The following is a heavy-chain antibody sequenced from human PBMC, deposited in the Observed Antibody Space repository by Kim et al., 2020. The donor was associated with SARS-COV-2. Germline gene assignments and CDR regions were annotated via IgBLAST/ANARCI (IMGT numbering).Heavy chain of an antibody. CDR3: ASPLGVGMDV. D-gene: IGHD3-16*01. CDR1: GFTFSSYE. J-gene: IGHJ6*02. Sequence: GGSLRLSCAASGFTFSSYEMNWVRQAPGKGLEWVSYISSSGSTIYYADSVKGRFTISRDNAKNSLYLQMNSLRAEDTAVYYCASPLGVGMDVWGQGTTVTVSS. CDR2: ISSSGSTI. V-gene: IGHV3-48*03.